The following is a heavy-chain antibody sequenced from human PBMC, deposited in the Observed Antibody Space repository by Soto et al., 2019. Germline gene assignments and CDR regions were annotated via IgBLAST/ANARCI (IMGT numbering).Heavy chain of an antibody. V-gene: IGHV4-30-4*01. D-gene: IGHD6-6*01. J-gene: IGHJ4*02. CDR1: GGSISSDDYY. CDR2: IYYNGRT. CDR3: ARDRSNSPDYFDY. Sequence: TLSLTCTVSGGSISSDDYYWSWIRQPPGKGLEWIGYIYYNGRTDYNPSLKSRVIISIDTSKNQFSLNLNSASAADTAVYYCARDRSNSPDYFDYWGQGTLVTVSS.